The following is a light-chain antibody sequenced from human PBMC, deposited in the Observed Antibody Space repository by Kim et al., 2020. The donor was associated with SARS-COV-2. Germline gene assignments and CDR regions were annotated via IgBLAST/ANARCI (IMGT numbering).Light chain of an antibody. CDR3: QQYASSPIT. V-gene: IGKV3-20*01. CDR1: QSISNNY. J-gene: IGKJ5*01. Sequence: SPGEGDTLSCRASQSISNNYFAWYQQKPGQAPRLLIYGASNRATGIPDRFSGSGSGTEFTLTINRLEAEDFAVYFCQQYASSPITFGQGTRLEIK. CDR2: GAS.